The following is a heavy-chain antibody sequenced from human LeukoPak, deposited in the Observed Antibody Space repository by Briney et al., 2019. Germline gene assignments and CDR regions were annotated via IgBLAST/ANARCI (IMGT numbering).Heavy chain of an antibody. CDR2: ISSSSSTI. J-gene: IGHJ2*01. CDR3: ARDAAAGTYWYFDL. D-gene: IGHD6-13*01. V-gene: IGHV3-48*02. CDR1: GFTFSSCS. Sequence: GGSLRLSCAASGFTFSSCSMNWVRQAPGKGLEWVSYISSSSSTIYYADSVKGRLSISRDNAKNSLYLQMNSLRDEDTAVYYCARDAAAGTYWYFDLWGRGTLVTVSS.